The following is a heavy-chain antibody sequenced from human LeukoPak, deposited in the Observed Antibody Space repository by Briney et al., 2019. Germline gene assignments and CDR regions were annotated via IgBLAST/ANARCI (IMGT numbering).Heavy chain of an antibody. CDR1: GFTFRSYW. D-gene: IGHD3-22*01. Sequence: PGGSLRLSCAASGFTFRSYWMTWVRQAPGKGLEGVANIKKDGSEKHYVDSVRGRFTISRDNAKNSLYLQMTSLRAEDTAVYYCARSVGLYYYDSSGYFDSWGRGTLVTVSS. CDR2: IKKDGSEK. V-gene: IGHV3-7*01. J-gene: IGHJ4*02. CDR3: ARSVGLYYYDSSGYFDS.